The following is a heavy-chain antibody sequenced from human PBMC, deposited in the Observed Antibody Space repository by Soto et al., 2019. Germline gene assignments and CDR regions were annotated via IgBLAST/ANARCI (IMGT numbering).Heavy chain of an antibody. CDR1: GFSLSTSDVG. CDR3: AHSKYSRSSFDY. J-gene: IGHJ4*02. D-gene: IGHD6-6*01. Sequence: ITLKESGPTLVKPTQTLTLTCTFSGFSLSTSDVGVGWIRQPPGKALEWLALIYLDDSKRYSPSLKIRLTITKDTSKNPVVLTMTNMDPVDTATYYCAHSKYSRSSFDYWGQGTLVTVSS. V-gene: IGHV2-5*02. CDR2: IYLDDSK.